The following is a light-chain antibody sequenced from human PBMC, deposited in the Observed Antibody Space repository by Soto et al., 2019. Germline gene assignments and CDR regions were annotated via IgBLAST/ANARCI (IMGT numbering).Light chain of an antibody. CDR1: QSVSSY. CDR3: QQSFVPPRT. CDR2: AAS. V-gene: IGKV1-39*01. J-gene: IGKJ1*01. Sequence: TQSPSSLSASVGDRVTITCRASQSVSSYLNWYQQKPGKAPKVLIYAASALQSGVPARFSGSGYGTDFTLTIDSLQPEDFATYYCQQSFVPPRTFGQGTKVEIK.